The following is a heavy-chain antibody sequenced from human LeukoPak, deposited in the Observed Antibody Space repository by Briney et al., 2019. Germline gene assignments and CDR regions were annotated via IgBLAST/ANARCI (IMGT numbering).Heavy chain of an antibody. CDR3: ATVVPAAMGVDY. CDR1: GGSISSSSYY. D-gene: IGHD2-2*01. CDR2: IYYSGST. Sequence: SETPSLTCTVSGGSISSSSYYWGWIRQPPGTGLEWIGSIYYSGSTYYNPSLKSRVTISVDTSKNQFSLKLSSVTAADTAVYYCATVVPAAMGVDYWGQGTLVTVSS. J-gene: IGHJ4*02. V-gene: IGHV4-39*07.